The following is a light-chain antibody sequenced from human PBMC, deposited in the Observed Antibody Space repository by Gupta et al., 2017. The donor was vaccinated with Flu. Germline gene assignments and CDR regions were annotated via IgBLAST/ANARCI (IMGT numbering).Light chain of an antibody. Sequence: SSLSASVGDRVTITCRASKSNSSNFKWWQQKEPEAPKMLLNYAACLQKRGPPRCCGGGAWRNDSTLIISSQHDDFATTYCRQNYTTPLFTFGHGTKVDIK. J-gene: IGKJ3*01. V-gene: IGKV1-39*01. CDR2: YAA. CDR1: KSNSSN. CDR3: RQNYTTPLFT.